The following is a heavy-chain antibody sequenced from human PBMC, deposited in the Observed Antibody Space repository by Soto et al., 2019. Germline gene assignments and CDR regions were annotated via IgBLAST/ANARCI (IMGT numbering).Heavy chain of an antibody. V-gene: IGHV4-39*01. CDR2: IYYSGTYSGST. J-gene: IGHJ6*02. D-gene: IGHD1-7*01. CDR3: ARRVGLTGTSPYYYDMDV. Sequence: PSETLSLTCTVSGGSINNNNYYWGWIRQPPGQGLEWIGSIYYSGTYSGSTYYKSSLKSRVTISVHASKNQFSLKLSSVTAADTAMYYCARRVGLTGTSPYYYDMDVWGQGTTVTVSS. CDR1: GGSINNNNYY.